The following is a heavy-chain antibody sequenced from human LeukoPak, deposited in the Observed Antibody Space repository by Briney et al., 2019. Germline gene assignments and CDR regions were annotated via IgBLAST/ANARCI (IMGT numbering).Heavy chain of an antibody. J-gene: IGHJ5*02. Sequence: ASVKVSCKASGYTFTSYYMHWVRQAPGQGLEWMGIINPSGGSTSYAQKFQGRVTMTRDMSTSTVYMELSSLRSGDTAVYYCARSPYCSGGSCYGSSWFDPWGQGTLVTVSS. D-gene: IGHD2-15*01. CDR1: GYTFTSYY. CDR2: INPSGGST. CDR3: ARSPYCSGGSCYGSSWFDP. V-gene: IGHV1-46*01.